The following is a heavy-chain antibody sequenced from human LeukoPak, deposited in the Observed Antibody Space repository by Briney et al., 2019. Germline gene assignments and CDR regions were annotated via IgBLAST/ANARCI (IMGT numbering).Heavy chain of an antibody. J-gene: IGHJ4*02. CDR1: GGSFSGYY. V-gene: IGHV4-34*01. CDR2: INHSGST. Sequence: PSETLSLTCAVYGGSFSGYYWSWIRQPPGKGLEWIGEINHSGSTNYNPSLKSRVTISVDTSKNQFSLKLSSVTAADTAVYYCARPEITGTQNWGQGTLVTVSS. D-gene: IGHD1-7*01. CDR3: ARPEITGTQN.